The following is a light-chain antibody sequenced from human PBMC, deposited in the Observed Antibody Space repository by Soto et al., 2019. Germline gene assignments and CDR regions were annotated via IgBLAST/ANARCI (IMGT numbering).Light chain of an antibody. J-gene: IGKJ1*01. CDR1: QSVGAH. CDR2: GAS. Sequence: EIVMTQSPATLSVSPGERATLSCRASQSVGAHLAWYQQKPGQTPRLLIYGASTRATGIPARFSGSGSGTDFTLTISRLEPEDFAVYYCQQYGSSPTFGQGTTVDIK. V-gene: IGKV3-15*01. CDR3: QQYGSSPT.